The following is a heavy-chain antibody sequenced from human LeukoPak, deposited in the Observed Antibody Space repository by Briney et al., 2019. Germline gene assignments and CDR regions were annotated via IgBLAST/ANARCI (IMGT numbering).Heavy chain of an antibody. J-gene: IGHJ4*02. CDR1: GLTVSSNS. CDR3: ARRAGAYSHPYDY. V-gene: IGHV3-53*01. D-gene: IGHD4/OR15-4a*01. Sequence: GGSLRLSCTVSGLTVSSNSMSWVRQAPGKGLEWVSFIFSSTHYSDSVKGRFTISRDNSKNTLYLQMNSLRAEDTAVYYCARRAGAYSHPYDYWGQGTLVTVSS. CDR2: IFSST.